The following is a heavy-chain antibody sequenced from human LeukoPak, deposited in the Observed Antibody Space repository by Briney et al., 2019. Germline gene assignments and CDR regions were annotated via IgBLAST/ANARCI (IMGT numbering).Heavy chain of an antibody. CDR2: VNYRGNT. D-gene: IGHD3-9*01. Sequence: SETLSLTCTVSGASISSSFYYWGWIRQTPGKGLEWIGSVNYRGNTYNNPPLKSRVTISVDTSENQFSLNLRSVTAADTAVYYCARHAPFAYYEIFTGYFEYWGQGTLVSVSS. CDR3: ARHAPFAYYEIFTGYFEY. V-gene: IGHV4-39*01. CDR1: GASISSSFYY. J-gene: IGHJ4*02.